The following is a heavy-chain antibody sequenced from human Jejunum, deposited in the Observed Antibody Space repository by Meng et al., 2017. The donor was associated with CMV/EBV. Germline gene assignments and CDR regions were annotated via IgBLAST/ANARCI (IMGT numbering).Heavy chain of an antibody. CDR2: INWNSGSL. D-gene: IGHD6-19*01. CDR3: ASENVAVPGIY. V-gene: IGHV3-9*01. CDR1: GFTFNDYA. Sequence: AASGFTFNDYAMHWVRQGPGKGLEWVSGINWNSGSLGYADSVKGRFTVSRDNAKNSLYLQMINLRAEDTAVYYCASENVAVPGIYWGQGTLVTVSS. J-gene: IGHJ4*02.